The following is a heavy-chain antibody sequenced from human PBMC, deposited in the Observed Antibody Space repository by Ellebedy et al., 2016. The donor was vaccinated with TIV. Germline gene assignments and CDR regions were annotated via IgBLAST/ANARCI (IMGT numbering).Heavy chain of an antibody. D-gene: IGHD3-22*01. V-gene: IGHV4-39*01. CDR3: ARQQGRHESSGQHDY. J-gene: IGHJ4*03. CDR2: IYYTGDT. CDR1: GGSFGGSSFRNSY. Sequence: MPSETLSLTCTVSGGSFGGSSFRNSYWGWIRQPPGKTLEWIGAIYYTGDTDYNPSLKSRAPISVDTSKNKFSLMLTSVSAADTAVYYCARQQGRHESSGQHDYWGHGTLVTVSS.